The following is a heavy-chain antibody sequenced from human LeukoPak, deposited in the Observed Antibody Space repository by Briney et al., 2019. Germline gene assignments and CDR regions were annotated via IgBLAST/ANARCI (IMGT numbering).Heavy chain of an antibody. CDR2: ISTYNGNT. V-gene: IGHV1-18*01. D-gene: IGHD1-26*01. CDR1: GYTFTSYA. CDR3: ARDTDIVGGYYMDV. J-gene: IGHJ6*03. Sequence: ASVKVSCKASGYTFTSYAISWVRQAPGQGIEWMGWISTYNGNTNYAQKFQGRVSMTTDTSTSTSYMELRSLTSDDTAVYYCARDTDIVGGYYMDVWGKGTTVTISS.